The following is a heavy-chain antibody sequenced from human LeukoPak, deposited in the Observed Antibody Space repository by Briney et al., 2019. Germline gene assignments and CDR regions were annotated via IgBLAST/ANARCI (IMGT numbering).Heavy chain of an antibody. V-gene: IGHV6-1*01. Sequence: SQTLSLTCAISRDSVPSNSAAWNWIRQSPSRGLEWLGRTYYRSKWYNDYAVSVKSRITINPDTSKNQFSLQLNSVTPEDTAVYYCTRSPSRVRGVDYYGMDVWGQGTTVTVSS. J-gene: IGHJ6*02. CDR3: TRSPSRVRGVDYYGMDV. CDR2: TYYRSKWYN. CDR1: RDSVPSNSAA. D-gene: IGHD3-10*01.